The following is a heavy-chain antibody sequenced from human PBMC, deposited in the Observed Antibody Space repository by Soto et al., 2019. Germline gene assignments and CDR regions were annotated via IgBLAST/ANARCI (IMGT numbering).Heavy chain of an antibody. D-gene: IGHD3-16*01. J-gene: IGHJ6*03. CDR3: ARVGDELGYYHYMDI. CDR1: GFTFSDYY. Sequence: GSLRLSCAASGFTFSDYYMSWIRQAPGKGLEWVSHISSSGSTIYYADSVQGRFTISRDNAKNSLYLQMNSLRAEDTAVYYCARVGDELGYYHYMDIWGKSTTVTDSS. V-gene: IGHV3-11*01. CDR2: ISSSGSTI.